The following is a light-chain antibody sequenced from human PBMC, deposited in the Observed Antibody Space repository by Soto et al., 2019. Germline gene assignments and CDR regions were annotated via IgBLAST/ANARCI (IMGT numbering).Light chain of an antibody. CDR3: SSYSIISTWV. CDR1: SSDVGTYKY. V-gene: IGLV2-14*03. CDR2: DVG. Sequence: QSVLAQPASVSGSPGQSITISCTGSSSDVGTYKYVSWYQQHPGKAPKLMIYDVGNRPSGVSNRFSGSKSGNTASLTISGLQAEDEADYYCSSYSIISTWVFGGGTKLTVL. J-gene: IGLJ3*02.